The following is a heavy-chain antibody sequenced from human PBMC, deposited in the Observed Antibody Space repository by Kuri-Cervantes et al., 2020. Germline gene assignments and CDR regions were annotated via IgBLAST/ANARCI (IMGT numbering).Heavy chain of an antibody. V-gene: IGHV4-34*01. D-gene: IGHD1-26*01. CDR3: ARHRGEWELLAGYFDY. J-gene: IGHJ4*02. CDR1: GGSFSGYY. CDR2: INHSGST. Sequence: SETLSLTCAVYGGSFSGYYWSWIRQPPGKGLEWIGEINHSGSTNYNPSLKSRVTISVDTSKNQFSLKLSSVTAADTAVYYCARHRGEWELLAGYFDYWGQGTLVTVSS.